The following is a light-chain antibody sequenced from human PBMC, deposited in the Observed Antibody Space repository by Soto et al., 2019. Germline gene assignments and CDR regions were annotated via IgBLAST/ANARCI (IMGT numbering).Light chain of an antibody. CDR1: PSISRW. CDR2: KGS. CDR3: QHYSDYSPT. Sequence: DIQMTQSPSTLSASVGDRVTITCRASPSISRWLAWYQQKPGGAPKVLILKGSSLQIGVPSRFSGSGSGTEFTLTITGLQPNDFATDYGQHYSDYSPTVGRRPKV. V-gene: IGKV1-5*03. J-gene: IGKJ4*02.